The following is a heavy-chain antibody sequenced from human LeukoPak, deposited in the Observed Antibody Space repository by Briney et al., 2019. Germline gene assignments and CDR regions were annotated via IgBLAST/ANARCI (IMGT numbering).Heavy chain of an antibody. CDR1: AFTFSTYD. V-gene: IGHV3-48*01. J-gene: IGHJ6*02. CDR3: ARLRYYAMDV. Sequence: PGGSLRLSCAASAFTFSTYDMNWVRQAPGKGLEWVSYISSSSRTISYADSVKGRFTISRDNAKNSLYLQMNSLRAEDTAVYYCARLRYYAMDVWGQGTTVTASS. CDR2: ISSSSRTI.